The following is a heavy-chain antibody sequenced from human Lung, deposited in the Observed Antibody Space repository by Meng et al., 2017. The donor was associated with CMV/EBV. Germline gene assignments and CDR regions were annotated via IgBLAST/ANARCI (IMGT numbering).Heavy chain of an antibody. J-gene: IGHJ5*02. CDR3: ARGEGYQLLLSGP. V-gene: IGHV4-39*07. CDR1: GGSISSSSYY. D-gene: IGHD2-2*01. CDR2: IYYSGST. Sequence: SETLSLXCTVSGGSISSSSYYWGWIRQPPGKGPEWIGSIYYSGSTYYNPSLKSRVTISVDTSKNQFSLKLSSVTAADTAVYYCARGEGYQLLLSGPWGQGTLVTVSS.